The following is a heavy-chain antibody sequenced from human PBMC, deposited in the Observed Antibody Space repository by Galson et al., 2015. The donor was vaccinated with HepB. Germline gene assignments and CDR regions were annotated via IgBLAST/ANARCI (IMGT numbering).Heavy chain of an antibody. CDR2: ISYHGSDK. CDR3: ARDNIAMAAHYFFDY. J-gene: IGHJ4*02. V-gene: IGHV3-30*01. D-gene: IGHD6-19*01. Sequence: VAVISYHGSDKYYADAVKGRFTISRDNSKNTLDLQMNSLRAEDTAVYYCARDNIAMAAHYFFDYLGQGTLVTVSS.